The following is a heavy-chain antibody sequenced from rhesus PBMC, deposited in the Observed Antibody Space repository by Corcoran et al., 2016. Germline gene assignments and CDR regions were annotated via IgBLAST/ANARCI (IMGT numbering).Heavy chain of an antibody. D-gene: IGHD2-39*01. Sequence: QVQLQESGPGLVKPSETLSLTCAVSGGSISSGYYSWSWLRQPPGQGLEWIGYITFSGSTSYNPSLKSRVTISRDTSKNQFSLKLSSVTAADTAVYYCARDVVVVSATALDSWGQGVVVTVSS. CDR3: ARDVVVVSATALDS. V-gene: IGHV4-122*02. CDR2: ITFSGST. CDR1: GGSISSGYYS. J-gene: IGHJ6*01.